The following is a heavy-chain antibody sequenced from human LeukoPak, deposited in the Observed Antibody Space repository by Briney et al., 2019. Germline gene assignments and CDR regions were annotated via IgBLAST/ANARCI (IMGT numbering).Heavy chain of an antibody. Sequence: GGSLRLSCAASGFTFSTYSMNWVRQAPGKGLEWLSYITSTSSTVFYADSVKGRFTISRDNAKNSLYLQMNSLRAEDTAVYYCARAPRGYSYGINFDYWGQGTLVTVSS. CDR3: ARAPRGYSYGINFDY. CDR1: GFTFSTYS. V-gene: IGHV3-48*04. D-gene: IGHD5-18*01. J-gene: IGHJ4*02. CDR2: ITSTSSTV.